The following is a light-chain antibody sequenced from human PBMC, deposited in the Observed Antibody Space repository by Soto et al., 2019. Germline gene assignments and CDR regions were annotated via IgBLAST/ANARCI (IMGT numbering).Light chain of an antibody. Sequence: EIVLTQSPATLSLSPGERATLSCRASQSVSSYLAWYQQKPGQPPRLLIYDASNRATGIPARFSGSGSGTDFTLTISSLESEDFAVYYCQQRSNWPPIFAFGPGTKVDI. J-gene: IGKJ3*01. CDR2: DAS. CDR3: QQRSNWPPIFA. V-gene: IGKV3-11*01. CDR1: QSVSSY.